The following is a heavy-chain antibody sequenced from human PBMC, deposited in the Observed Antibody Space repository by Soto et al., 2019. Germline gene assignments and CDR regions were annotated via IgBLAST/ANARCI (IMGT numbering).Heavy chain of an antibody. CDR3: ARRYCSRADCYSDS. D-gene: IGHD2-2*01. V-gene: IGHV5-10-1*01. J-gene: IGHJ4*02. CDR2: IDPGDSSA. CDR1: GYTFFSFW. Sequence: PGESLKISCHGSGYTFFSFWIFWVRQVPGKGLEWVGRIDPGDSSATYSPTFQGHVTISADRSTRSAYLQWRSLRASDTAIYFCARRYCSRADCYSDSWGQGSLVTSPQ.